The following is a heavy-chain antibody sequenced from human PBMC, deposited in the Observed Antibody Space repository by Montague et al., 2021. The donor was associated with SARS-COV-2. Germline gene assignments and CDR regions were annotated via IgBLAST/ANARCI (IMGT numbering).Heavy chain of an antibody. J-gene: IGHJ6*02. CDR3: ARDPWRITIFGVVTRYGMDV. Sequence: SETLSLTYIVSGGSVSSGSYYWSWIRQPPGKGLEWIGYIYYSGSTNYXPSLKSRVTISVDTSKNQFSLKLSSVTAADTAVYYCARDPWRITIFGVVTRYGMDVWGQGTTVTVSS. V-gene: IGHV4-61*01. CDR2: IYYSGST. D-gene: IGHD3-3*01. CDR1: GGSVSSGSYY.